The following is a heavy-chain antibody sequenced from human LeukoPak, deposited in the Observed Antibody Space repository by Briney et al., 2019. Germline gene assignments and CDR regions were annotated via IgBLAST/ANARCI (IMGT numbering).Heavy chain of an antibody. D-gene: IGHD3-3*01. CDR2: IWYDGSNK. CDR3: AKAPLWSGYIVSLDY. CDR1: GFTFSSYG. J-gene: IGHJ4*02. Sequence: PGGSLRLSCAAAGFTFSSYGMHWVRQAPGKGLEWVAVIWYDGSNKYYADSVKGRFTISRDNSKNTLYLQMNSLRAEDTAVYYCAKAPLWSGYIVSLDYWGQGTLVTVSS. V-gene: IGHV3-33*06.